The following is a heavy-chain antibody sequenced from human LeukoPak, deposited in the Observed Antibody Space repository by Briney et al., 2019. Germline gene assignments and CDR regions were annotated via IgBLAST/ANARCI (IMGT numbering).Heavy chain of an antibody. J-gene: IGHJ3*02. Sequence: GGSLRLSCAASGFTFSSYGMHWVRQAPSKGLEWVAVISYDGSNKYYADSVKGRFTISRDNSKNTLYLQMNSLRAEDTAVYYCARGFNGFDIWGQGTMVTVSS. V-gene: IGHV3-30*03. CDR3: ARGFNGFDI. CDR2: ISYDGSNK. CDR1: GFTFSSYG.